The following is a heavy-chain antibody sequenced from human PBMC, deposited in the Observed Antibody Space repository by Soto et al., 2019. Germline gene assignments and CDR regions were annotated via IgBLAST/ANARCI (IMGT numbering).Heavy chain of an antibody. V-gene: IGHV4-39*01. Sequence: SETLSLTCTVSGGSIISSSYYWGWIRQPPGKGLEWIGSIYYSGSTYYNPSLKSRVTISVDTSKNQFSLKLSSVTAADTAVYYCARQNRELDYWGQGTLVTVSS. J-gene: IGHJ4*02. D-gene: IGHD3-10*01. CDR2: IYYSGST. CDR3: ARQNRELDY. CDR1: GGSIISSSYY.